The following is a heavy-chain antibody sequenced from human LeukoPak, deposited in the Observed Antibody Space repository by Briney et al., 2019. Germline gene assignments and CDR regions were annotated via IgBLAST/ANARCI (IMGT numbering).Heavy chain of an antibody. CDR2: INPNSGGT. CDR1: GYTFTAYY. CDR3: ARRKVAANNWFDP. Sequence: GASVKVSCKASGYTFTAYYLHWVRQAPGQGFEWMGWINPNSGGTNYAQKFQGRVTMTRDTSISTAYMELSRLRSDDTAVYYCARRKVAANNWFDPWGQGTLVTVSS. V-gene: IGHV1-2*02. D-gene: IGHD6-6*01. J-gene: IGHJ5*02.